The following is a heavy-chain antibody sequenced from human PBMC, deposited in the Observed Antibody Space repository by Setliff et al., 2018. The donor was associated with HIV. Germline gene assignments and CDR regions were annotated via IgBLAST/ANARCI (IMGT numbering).Heavy chain of an antibody. CDR1: GGSISSYY. V-gene: IGHV4-59*01. D-gene: IGHD3-22*01. CDR3: ARDNYYDSRGIDY. CDR2: IFYSGST. Sequence: PSETLSLTCTVSGGSISSYYWSWIRQPPGKGLEWIGYIFYSGSTNYNPSLKSRVTISVDTSKSQFSLKLSSVTAADTAVYYCARDNYYDSRGIDYWGQGTLVTVSS. J-gene: IGHJ4*02.